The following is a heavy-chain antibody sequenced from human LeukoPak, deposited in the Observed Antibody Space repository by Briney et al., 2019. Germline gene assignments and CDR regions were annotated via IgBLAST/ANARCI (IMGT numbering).Heavy chain of an antibody. J-gene: IGHJ4*02. CDR2: ISDNGDYT. Sequence: GGSLRLSCAASGFTFNIYTMTWVRQAPGKGLEWVSIISDNGDYTYYADSVKGRFTISRDNSKNTLYLHMNSLRAEDTAVYYSAKSWFGELWKFDYWGQGTLVTVSS. V-gene: IGHV3-23*01. CDR1: GFTFNIYT. CDR3: AKSWFGELWKFDY. D-gene: IGHD3-10*01.